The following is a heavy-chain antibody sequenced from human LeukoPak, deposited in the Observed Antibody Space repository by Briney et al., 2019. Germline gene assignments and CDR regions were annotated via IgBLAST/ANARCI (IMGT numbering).Heavy chain of an antibody. D-gene: IGHD2-15*01. Sequence: GASVKVSCKVPGYTLTELSMHWVRQAPGKGLEWMGGFDPEDGETIYAQKFQGRVTMTEDTSTDTAYMELSSLRSEDTAVYYCATVFLDSPYPYGMDVWGQGTTVTVSS. CDR2: FDPEDGET. CDR1: GYTLTELS. V-gene: IGHV1-24*01. CDR3: ATVFLDSPYPYGMDV. J-gene: IGHJ6*02.